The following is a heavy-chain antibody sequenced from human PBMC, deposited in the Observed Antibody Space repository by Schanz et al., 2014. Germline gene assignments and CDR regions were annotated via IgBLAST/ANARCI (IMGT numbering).Heavy chain of an antibody. Sequence: EVQLVESGGGVVRPGGSLRLSCAASGFGFDDYAMSWVRQAPGKGLEWVSGINWNGGSTGYADSVKGRFTISRDNLKNTVYLQMNSLRAGDTAVYYCAKDGRLPYYGTGSDFDYWGQGTLXAVSS. CDR2: INWNGGST. CDR3: AKDGRLPYYGTGSDFDY. V-gene: IGHV3-20*04. J-gene: IGHJ4*02. D-gene: IGHD3-22*01. CDR1: GFGFDDYA.